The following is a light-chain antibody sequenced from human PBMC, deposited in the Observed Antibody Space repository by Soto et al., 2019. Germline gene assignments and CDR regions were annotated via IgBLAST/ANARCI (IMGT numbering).Light chain of an antibody. J-gene: IGKJ3*01. CDR2: GAS. Sequence: EIVMTQSPGTLSLSPGERATLSCRASQSISSSYLAWYQQKPGQAPRLLVYGASSRATGIPARFSGSGCGTDFTPTISSLEHEDVAVYYCQQYGSSHFTFGPGTKVDIK. CDR1: QSISSSY. CDR3: QQYGSSHFT. V-gene: IGKV3-20*01.